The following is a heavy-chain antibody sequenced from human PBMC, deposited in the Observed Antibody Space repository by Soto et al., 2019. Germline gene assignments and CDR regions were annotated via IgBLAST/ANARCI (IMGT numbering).Heavy chain of an antibody. CDR2: TYYRSKWYN. Sequence: SQTLSLTCAISGDSVSSNSAAWNWIRQSPSRGLEWLGRTYYRSKWYNDYAVSVKSRITINPDTSKNQFSLQLNSVTPEDTAVYYCARERGQQLVPNPIRYYYYGMDVWGQGTTVTVSS. CDR3: ARERGQQLVPNPIRYYYYGMDV. V-gene: IGHV6-1*01. J-gene: IGHJ6*02. D-gene: IGHD6-13*01. CDR1: GDSVSSNSAA.